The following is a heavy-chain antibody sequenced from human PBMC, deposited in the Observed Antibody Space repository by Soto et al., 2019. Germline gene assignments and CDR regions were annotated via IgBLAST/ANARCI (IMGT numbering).Heavy chain of an antibody. CDR3: ARVSLDSSGYYFLYFDY. CDR2: IIPIFGTA. J-gene: IGHJ4*02. D-gene: IGHD3-22*01. CDR1: GGTFSSYA. Sequence: QVQLVQSGAEVKKPGSSVKVSCKASGGTFSSYAISWVRQAPGQGLEWMGGIIPIFGTANYAQKFQGRVTITADESTSTAYMELSSLRSEDTAVYYCARVSLDSSGYYFLYFDYWGKGTLVTVSS. V-gene: IGHV1-69*01.